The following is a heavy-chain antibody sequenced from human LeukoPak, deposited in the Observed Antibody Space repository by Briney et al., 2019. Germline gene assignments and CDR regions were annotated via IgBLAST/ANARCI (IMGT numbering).Heavy chain of an antibody. D-gene: IGHD4-17*01. CDR1: GFTFTNYA. V-gene: IGHV3-23*01. Sequence: GGSLRLSCAASGFTFTNYAMTWVRQAPGKGLEWVSGISEGVGNTYYADSVKGRFTISRDHSKNTLYLKVNSLRAEDTALYYCAKREKGTTGRFFDYWGQGTLVPVSS. CDR2: ISEGVGNT. J-gene: IGHJ4*02. CDR3: AKREKGTTGRFFDY.